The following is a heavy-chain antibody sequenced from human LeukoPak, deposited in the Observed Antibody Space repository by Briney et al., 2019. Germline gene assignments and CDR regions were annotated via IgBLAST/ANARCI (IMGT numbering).Heavy chain of an antibody. J-gene: IGHJ4*02. V-gene: IGHV3-48*04. CDR3: ARDSNCSGGSCSGDY. CDR2: ISSSSSTI. Sequence: GGSLRLSCAASGFTFSSYSMNWVRQAPGKGLEWVSYISSSSSTIYYADSVKGRFTISRDNAKNSLYLQMNSLRAEEKAVYYCARDSNCSGGSCSGDYWGQGNLVTVSS. CDR1: GFTFSSYS. D-gene: IGHD2-15*01.